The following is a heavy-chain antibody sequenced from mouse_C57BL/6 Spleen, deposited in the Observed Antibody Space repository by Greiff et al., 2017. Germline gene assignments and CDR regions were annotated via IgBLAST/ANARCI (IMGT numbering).Heavy chain of an antibody. CDR3: ARSRTYVWFAY. J-gene: IGHJ3*01. D-gene: IGHD5-1*01. V-gene: IGHV1-64*01. CDR2: IHPNSGST. CDR1: GYTFTSYW. Sequence: QVQLQQPGAELVKPGASVKLSCKASGYTFTSYWMHWVKQRPGQGLEWIGMIHPNSGSTNYNEKFKSKATLTVDKSSSTAYMHLSSLTSEDSAFYYCARSRTYVWFAYWGQATLVTVSA.